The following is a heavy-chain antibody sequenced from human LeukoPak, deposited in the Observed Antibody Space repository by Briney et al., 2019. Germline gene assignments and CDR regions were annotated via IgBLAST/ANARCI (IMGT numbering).Heavy chain of an antibody. CDR2: IKSKTDGGTT. D-gene: IGHD6-19*01. V-gene: IGHV3-15*01. CDR1: GFTFSSYA. Sequence: GGSLRLSCAASGFTFSSYAMSWVRQAPGKGLEWVGRIKSKTDGGTTDYAAPVKGRFTISRDDSKNTLYLQMNSLKTEDTAVYYCTTDSSGWFFFDYWGQGTLVTVSS. J-gene: IGHJ4*02. CDR3: TTDSSGWFFFDY.